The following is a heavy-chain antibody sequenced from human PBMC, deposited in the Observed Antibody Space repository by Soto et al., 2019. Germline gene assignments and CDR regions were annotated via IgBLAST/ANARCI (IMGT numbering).Heavy chain of an antibody. Sequence: GGSLRLSCAASGFTVSSNYMSWVRQAPGKGLEWVSVIYSGGSTYYADSVKGRFTISRHNSKNTLYLQMNSLRAEDTAVYYCARVDPKFWSGPLGYYYYMDVWGKGTTVTVSS. D-gene: IGHD3-3*01. CDR3: ARVDPKFWSGPLGYYYYMDV. CDR1: GFTVSSNY. V-gene: IGHV3-53*04. CDR2: IYSGGST. J-gene: IGHJ6*03.